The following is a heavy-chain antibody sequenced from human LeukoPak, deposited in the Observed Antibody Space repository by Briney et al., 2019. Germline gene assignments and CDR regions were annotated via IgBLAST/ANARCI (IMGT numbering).Heavy chain of an antibody. D-gene: IGHD6-6*01. Sequence: SVKVSCKASGGTFNSYAISWVRQAPGPGREWMGRTIPILGIANYAKKFQGRVTITADKSTSTAYMELSSLRTEDTAVYYCERDTSIAARPPGGWGQGTLVTVSS. CDR3: ERDTSIAARPPGG. V-gene: IGHV1-69*04. CDR2: TIPILGIA. CDR1: GGTFNSYA. J-gene: IGHJ4*02.